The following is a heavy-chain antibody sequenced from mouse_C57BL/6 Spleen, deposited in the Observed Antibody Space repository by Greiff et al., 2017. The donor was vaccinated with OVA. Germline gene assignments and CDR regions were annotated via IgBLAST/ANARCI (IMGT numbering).Heavy chain of an antibody. Sequence: QVQLQQPGAELVMPGASVKLSCKASGYTFTSYWMHWVKQRPGQGLEWIGEIDPSDSYTNYNQKFKGKSTLTVDKSSSTAYMQLSSLTSEDSAVYYCARRGVTTEDAMDYWGQGTSVTVSS. CDR2: IDPSDSYT. D-gene: IGHD1-1*01. V-gene: IGHV1-69*01. CDR1: GYTFTSYW. J-gene: IGHJ4*01. CDR3: ARRGVTTEDAMDY.